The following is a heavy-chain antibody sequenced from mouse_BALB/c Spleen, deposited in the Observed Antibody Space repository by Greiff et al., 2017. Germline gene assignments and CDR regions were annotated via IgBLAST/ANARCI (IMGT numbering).Heavy chain of an antibody. J-gene: IGHJ2*01. V-gene: IGHV1-87*01. Sequence: QVQLKQSGAELARPGASVKLSCKASGYTFTSYWMQWVKQRPGQGLEWIGAIYPGDGDTRYTQKFKGRATLTADKSSSTAYMQLSSLASEDSAVYYCARGGADGVYYFDYWGQGTTLTVSA. D-gene: IGHD1-1*02. CDR1: GYTFTSYW. CDR3: ARGGADGVYYFDY. CDR2: IYPGDGDT.